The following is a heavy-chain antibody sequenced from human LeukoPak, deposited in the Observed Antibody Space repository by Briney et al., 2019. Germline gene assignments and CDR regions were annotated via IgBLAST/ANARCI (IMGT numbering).Heavy chain of an antibody. J-gene: IGHJ5*02. V-gene: IGHV4-34*01. CDR2: INHEGTT. CDR3: AKDSSGWFHGYWFDP. D-gene: IGHD6-19*01. Sequence: SETLSLTCAVYGGSFSGYYWNWIRQPPGKGLEWIGDINHEGTTNYNPSLQSRVTISVDTSKNQFSLNLSSVTAADTAVYYCAKDSSGWFHGYWFDPWGQGTPVTVSS. CDR1: GGSFSGYY.